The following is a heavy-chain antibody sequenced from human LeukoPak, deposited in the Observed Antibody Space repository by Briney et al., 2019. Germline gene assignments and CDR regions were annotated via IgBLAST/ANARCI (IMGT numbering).Heavy chain of an antibody. D-gene: IGHD3-3*01. CDR2: IYYSGST. J-gene: IGHJ4*02. Sequence: SETLSLTCTVSGVSTTNGIYYWGWIRQPPGKGLEWIGSIYYSGSTYYNPSLKSRVTISGDTSKNQFSLKLSSVTAADTAVYYCARALGYYDFWSGYYRDFDYWGQGTLVTVSS. CDR3: ARALGYYDFWSGYYRDFDY. V-gene: IGHV4-39*01. CDR1: GVSTTNGIYY.